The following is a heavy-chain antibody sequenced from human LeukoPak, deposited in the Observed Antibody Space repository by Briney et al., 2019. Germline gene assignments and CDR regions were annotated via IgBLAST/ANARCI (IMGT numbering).Heavy chain of an antibody. CDR3: ARSGFSGLIQH. Sequence: SETLSLTCTVSGVSITTILYSWAWIRQPPGKGLEWVGSIYSSGSTDYNPSLTSRFTLSVDTSKNQFSLNLTSVTAADTAVYYCARSGFSGLIQHWGQGTLVTVSS. V-gene: IGHV4-39*07. CDR2: IYSSGST. D-gene: IGHD3-3*01. CDR1: GVSITTILYS. J-gene: IGHJ1*01.